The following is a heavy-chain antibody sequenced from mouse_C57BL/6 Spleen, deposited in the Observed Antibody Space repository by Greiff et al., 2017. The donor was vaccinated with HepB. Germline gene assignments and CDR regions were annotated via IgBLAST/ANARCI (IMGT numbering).Heavy chain of an antibody. J-gene: IGHJ4*01. D-gene: IGHD1-1*01. CDR2: IDPNSGGT. CDR1: GYTFTSYW. Sequence: VKLQESGAELVKPGASVKLSCKASGYTFTSYWIHWVKQRPGRGLEWIGRIDPNSGGTKYNEKFKSKATLTVDKPSSTAYMQLSSLTSEDSAVYYCARGDYYGSSPRAMDYWGQGTSVTVSA. V-gene: IGHV1-72*01. CDR3: ARGDYYGSSPRAMDY.